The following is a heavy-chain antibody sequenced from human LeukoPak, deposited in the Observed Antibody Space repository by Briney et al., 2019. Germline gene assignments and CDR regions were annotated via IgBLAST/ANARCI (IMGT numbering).Heavy chain of an antibody. D-gene: IGHD5-18*01. J-gene: IGHJ4*02. CDR3: ARDREGRYSYGNFFDY. Sequence: SETLSLTCTVSGGSISSYYWSWIRQPAGKGLEWIGRIYTSGSTNYSPSLKSRVTMSVDTSKNQFSLKLSSVTAADTAVYYCARDREGRYSYGNFFDYWGQGTLVTVSS. V-gene: IGHV4-4*07. CDR1: GGSISSYY. CDR2: IYTSGST.